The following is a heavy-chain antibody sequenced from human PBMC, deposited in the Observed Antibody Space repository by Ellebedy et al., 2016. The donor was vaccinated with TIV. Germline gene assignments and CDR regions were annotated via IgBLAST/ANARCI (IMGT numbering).Heavy chain of an antibody. D-gene: IGHD6-19*01. J-gene: IGHJ6*02. V-gene: IGHV1-69*04. CDR1: GGTFSSYA. CDR3: ARGPAAGIHQYYYYGMDI. Sequence: ASVKVSCKASGGTFSSYAISWARQAPGQGLEWMGRIIPILGIANYAQKFQGRVTITADKSTSTAYMELSSLRSEDTAVYYCARGPAAGIHQYYYYGMDIWGQGTTVTVSS. CDR2: IIPILGIA.